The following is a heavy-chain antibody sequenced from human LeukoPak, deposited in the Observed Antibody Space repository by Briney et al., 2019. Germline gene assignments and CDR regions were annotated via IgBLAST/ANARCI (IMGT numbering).Heavy chain of an antibody. CDR3: ARNIRDGYNGVFDY. Sequence: SQTLSLTCTVSGGSISSGGYYWSWIRQHPGKGLEWIGYIYYSGSTYYNPSLKSRVTISVDTSRNQFSLKLSSVTAADTAVYYCARNIRDGYNGVFDYWGQGTLVTVSS. CDR1: GGSISSGGYY. V-gene: IGHV4-31*03. D-gene: IGHD5-24*01. J-gene: IGHJ4*02. CDR2: IYYSGST.